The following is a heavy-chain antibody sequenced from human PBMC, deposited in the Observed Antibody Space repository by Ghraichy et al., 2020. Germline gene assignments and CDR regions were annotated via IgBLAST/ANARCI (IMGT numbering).Heavy chain of an antibody. D-gene: IGHD2-15*01. Sequence: SETLSLTCTVSDGSINSGNSYWAWIRQPPGKGLEWIGNIYSSENIDYSGTTYYNPSLKSRVTITVDTSKNPFSLRVSSVTAADTAVYYCAANRLVAQDRGWFAPWCQGTRGTVSS. CDR3: AANRLVAQDRGWFAP. CDR1: DGSINSGNSY. V-gene: IGHV4-39*01. CDR2: IYSSENIDYSGTT. J-gene: IGHJ5*02.